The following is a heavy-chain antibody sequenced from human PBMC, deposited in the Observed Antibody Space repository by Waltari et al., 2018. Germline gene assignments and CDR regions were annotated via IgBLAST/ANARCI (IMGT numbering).Heavy chain of an antibody. CDR1: GGPFSGYY. CDR3: ARGPDHAKTGY. CDR2: MHPSGST. Sequence: QVQLQQWGAGLLKPSETLSLTCAVYGGPFSGYYGRWIRPPPGKGLEWTGEMHPSGSTYYNPFLQSRVTILVDTSKNQLSLKLSSVTAADTAVYYCARGPDHAKTGYWGQGTLVTVSS. J-gene: IGHJ4*02. V-gene: IGHV4-34*01.